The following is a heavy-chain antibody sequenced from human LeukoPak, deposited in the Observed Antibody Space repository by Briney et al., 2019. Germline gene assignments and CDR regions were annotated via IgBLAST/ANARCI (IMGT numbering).Heavy chain of an antibody. D-gene: IGHD4/OR15-4a*01. CDR1: GFTFSSYA. J-gene: IGHJ4*02. V-gene: IGHV3-7*01. Sequence: GGSLRLSCAASGFTFSSYAMSWVRQAPGKGLEWVANIKEDGSQKYYVDSVKGRFTISRDNAENSLYLQMNSLRVEDTAVYYCARGVHYWGQGTLVTVSS. CDR3: ARGVHY. CDR2: IKEDGSQK.